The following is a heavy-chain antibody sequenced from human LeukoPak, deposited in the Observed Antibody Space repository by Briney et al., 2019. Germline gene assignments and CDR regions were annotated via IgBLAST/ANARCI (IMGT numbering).Heavy chain of an antibody. D-gene: IGHD1-7*01. V-gene: IGHV3-53*01. CDR1: GFTVSSKY. J-gene: IGHJ6*03. CDR3: AKATTFYYYYMDV. CDR2: IYSGGST. Sequence: GGSLRLSCAASGFTVSSKYMSWVRQAPGKGLEWVSVIYSGGSTYYADSVKGRFTISRDNSKNTLYLQMNSLRAEDTALYYCAKATTFYYYYMDVWGKGTPVTVSS.